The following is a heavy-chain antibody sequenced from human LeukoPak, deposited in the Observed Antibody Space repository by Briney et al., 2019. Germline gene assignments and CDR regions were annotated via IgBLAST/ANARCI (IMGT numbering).Heavy chain of an antibody. CDR1: GFTFSSYG. J-gene: IGHJ4*02. V-gene: IGHV3-30*02. D-gene: IGHD3-22*01. CDR3: AKDTSPTTYYYDSSGFDY. CDR2: IWYGGSNK. Sequence: PGGSLRLSCAASGFTFSSYGMHWVRQAPGKGLEWVAVIWYGGSNKYYADSVKGRFTISRDNSKNTLYLQMNSLRAEDTAVYYCAKDTSPTTYYYDSSGFDYWGQGTLVTVSS.